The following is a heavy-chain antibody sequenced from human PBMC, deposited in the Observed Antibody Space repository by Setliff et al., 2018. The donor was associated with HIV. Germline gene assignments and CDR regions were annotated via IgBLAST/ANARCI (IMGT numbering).Heavy chain of an antibody. V-gene: IGHV3-30*04. Sequence: PGGSLRLSCAASGFTFSSYAMHWVRQAPGKGLEWVAVVSYGGTNTYYADSVKGRFIISRDDSESTLFLQMNSLRVDDTAVYYCAIVRYCGSPSCRKEFDFWGQGTLVTVSS. CDR2: VSYGGTNT. D-gene: IGHD2-21*01. CDR1: GFTFSSYA. J-gene: IGHJ4*02. CDR3: AIVRYCGSPSCRKEFDF.